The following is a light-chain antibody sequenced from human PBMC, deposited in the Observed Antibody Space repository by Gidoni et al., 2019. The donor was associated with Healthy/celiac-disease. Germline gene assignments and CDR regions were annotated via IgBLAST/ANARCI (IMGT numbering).Light chain of an antibody. Sequence: EIVLTQSPGTLSLSPGERATLSCRASQSVSSNYLAWYQQKPGQAPRLLIYGASSRATGIPDRFSGSGSGTDFTLTSSRLEPEDFAVYYCQQYGSSPWTFXQXTKVEVK. CDR2: GAS. J-gene: IGKJ1*01. V-gene: IGKV3-20*01. CDR1: QSVSSNY. CDR3: QQYGSSPWT.